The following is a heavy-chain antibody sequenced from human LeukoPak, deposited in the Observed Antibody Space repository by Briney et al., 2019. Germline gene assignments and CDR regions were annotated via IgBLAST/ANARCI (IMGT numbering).Heavy chain of an antibody. CDR3: ARGIAVAGLYYFDY. CDR1: GDSVSSNTAA. D-gene: IGHD6-19*01. V-gene: IGHV6-1*01. Sequence: SQTLSLTCGISGDSVSSNTAAWNWIRQSPSRGLEWLGRTYYRSKWYNNYAVSVKSRITINPDTSKNQFSLQLNSVTPEDTAVYYCARGIAVAGLYYFDYWGQGTLVTVSS. J-gene: IGHJ4*02. CDR2: TYYRSKWYN.